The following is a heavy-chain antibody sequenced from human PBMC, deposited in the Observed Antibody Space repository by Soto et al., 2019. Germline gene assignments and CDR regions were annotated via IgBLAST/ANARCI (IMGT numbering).Heavy chain of an antibody. CDR1: GFTFSNAW. J-gene: IGHJ6*02. CDR3: TTDQVVSHLDYGMDV. V-gene: IGHV3-15*07. D-gene: IGHD3-22*01. Sequence: GGSLRLSCAASGFTFSNAWMNWVRQAPGKGLEWVGRIKSKTDGGTRDYAAPVKGRFTISRDDSKNTLYLQMNSLKTEDTAVYYCTTDQVVSHLDYGMDVWGQGTTVTVSS. CDR2: IKSKTDGGTR.